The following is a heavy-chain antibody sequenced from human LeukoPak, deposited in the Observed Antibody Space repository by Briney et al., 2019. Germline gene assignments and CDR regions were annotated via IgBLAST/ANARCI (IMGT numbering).Heavy chain of an antibody. CDR1: GFTFTNYA. D-gene: IGHD1-26*01. V-gene: IGHV3-23*01. CDR3: ARLVGATAS. CDR2: ITGSGGST. Sequence: GGSLRLSCAASGFTFTNYAMTWVRQAPGKGLEWVSSITGSGGSTYHADSVKGRFTISRDNSKNTLYLQINSLRAEDTALYYCARLVGATASWGQGALVTVSS. J-gene: IGHJ5*02.